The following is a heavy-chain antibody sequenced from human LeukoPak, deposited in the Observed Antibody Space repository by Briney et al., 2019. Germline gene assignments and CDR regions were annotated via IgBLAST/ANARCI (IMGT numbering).Heavy chain of an antibody. J-gene: IGHJ4*02. Sequence: PSETLSLTCTVSGGSISSSSYYWGWIRQPPGKGLAWIGSIYYSGSTYYNPSLKSRVTISVDTSKNQFSLKLSSVTAADTAVYYCARHACSGGSCSYAFDYWGQGTLVTVSS. D-gene: IGHD2-15*01. V-gene: IGHV4-39*01. CDR2: IYYSGST. CDR1: GGSISSSSYY. CDR3: ARHACSGGSCSYAFDY.